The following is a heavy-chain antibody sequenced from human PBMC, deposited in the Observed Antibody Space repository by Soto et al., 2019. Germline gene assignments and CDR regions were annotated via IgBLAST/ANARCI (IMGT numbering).Heavy chain of an antibody. CDR3: ARAVVPAAPFDP. V-gene: IGHV4-59*01. J-gene: IGHJ5*02. Sequence: SETLSLTCTVSGGSISSYYWSWIRQPPGKGLEWIGYIYYSGSTNYNPSLKSRVTISVDTSKNQFSLKLSSVTAADTAVYYCARAVVPAAPFDPWGQGTLVTVSS. D-gene: IGHD2-2*01. CDR1: GGSISSYY. CDR2: IYYSGST.